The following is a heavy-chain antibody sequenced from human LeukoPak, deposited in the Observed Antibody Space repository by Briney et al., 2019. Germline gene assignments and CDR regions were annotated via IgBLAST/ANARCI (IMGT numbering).Heavy chain of an antibody. J-gene: IGHJ6*02. CDR1: GYTFTGYY. CDR3: ARDRELSYDFWSGPVEGMDV. CDR2: INPNSGGT. Sequence: GASVKVSCKASGYTFTGYYMHWVRQAPGQGLEWMGWINPNSGGTNYAQKFQGRVTMTRDTSISTAYMELSRLRSDDTAVYYCARDRELSYDFWSGPVEGMDVWGQGTTVTVSS. D-gene: IGHD3-3*01. V-gene: IGHV1-2*02.